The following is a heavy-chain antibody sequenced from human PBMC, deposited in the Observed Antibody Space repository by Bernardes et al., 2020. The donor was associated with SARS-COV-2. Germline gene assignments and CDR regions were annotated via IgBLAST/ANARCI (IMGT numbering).Heavy chain of an antibody. CDR2: LSSTVGST. CDR1: GFTFSNYA. Sequence: GGSLRLSCAASGFTFSNYAMSWVRQAPGKGLEWVSGLSSTVGSTYYADSVKGRFTISRDNSKNTLYLQMNSLRAEDTAVYYCSKGRSSSHYEAVDSWGQGTVVTVSA. V-gene: IGHV3-23*01. D-gene: IGHD6-13*01. J-gene: IGHJ3*02. CDR3: SKGRSSSHYEAVDS.